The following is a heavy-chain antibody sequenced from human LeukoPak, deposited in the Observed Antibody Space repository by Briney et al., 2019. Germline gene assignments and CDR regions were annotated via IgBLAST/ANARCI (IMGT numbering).Heavy chain of an antibody. CDR1: GYTFTGYY. D-gene: IGHD6-19*01. V-gene: IGHV1-46*01. J-gene: IGHJ3*02. Sequence: ASVKVSCKASGYTFTGYYMHWVRQAPGQGLEWMGWINPSDGSTSYAQKFQGRVTMTRDMSTSTVYMELSSLRSEDTAVYYCARISIAVAGTTVSAFDIWGQGTMVTVSS. CDR3: ARISIAVAGTTVSAFDI. CDR2: INPSDGST.